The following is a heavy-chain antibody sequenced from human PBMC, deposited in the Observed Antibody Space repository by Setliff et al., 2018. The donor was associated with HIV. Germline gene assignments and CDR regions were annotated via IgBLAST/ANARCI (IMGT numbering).Heavy chain of an antibody. J-gene: IGHJ6*03. D-gene: IGHD1-26*01. V-gene: IGHV3-23*01. CDR3: ARDFSGSSPNPDHYYYYMDV. CDR2: ISGSGGST. CDR1: GFTFSTYN. Sequence: PGGSLRLSCAASGFTFSTYNMHWARQAPGKGLEWVSAISGSGGSTYYADSVKGRFTISRDNSKNTLYLQMNSLGAEDTAVYYCARDFSGSSPNPDHYYYYMDVWGKGTKVTVSS.